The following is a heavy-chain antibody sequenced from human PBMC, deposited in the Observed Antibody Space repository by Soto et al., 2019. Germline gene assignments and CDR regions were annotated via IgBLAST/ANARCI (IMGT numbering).Heavy chain of an antibody. J-gene: IGHJ4*02. D-gene: IGHD3-10*01. CDR2: ISHDGRNE. V-gene: IGHV3-30*18. CDR3: ANSRISMVRGLIIVPNY. Sequence: GGSLRLSCVASGFSFSSHGMHWVRQAPGKGLEWVAVISHDGRNEYHVDSLKGRFTISRDNSQNTLFLQMNSLRAEDTGVYYCANSRISMVRGLIIVPNYWGQGTLVTVSS. CDR1: GFSFSSHG.